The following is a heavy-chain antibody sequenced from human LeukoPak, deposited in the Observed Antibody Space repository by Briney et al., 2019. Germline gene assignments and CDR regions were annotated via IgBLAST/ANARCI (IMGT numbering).Heavy chain of an antibody. D-gene: IGHD6-13*01. J-gene: IGHJ4*02. V-gene: IGHV1-3*02. Sequence: GASVKVSCKASGYTFTSYAMHWVRQAPGQRLEWMGWSNAGNGNTKYSQEFQGRVTITRDTSASTAYMELSSLRSDDTAVYYCARESIAAAGREIDYFDYWGQGTLVTVSS. CDR2: SNAGNGNT. CDR3: ARESIAAAGREIDYFDY. CDR1: GYTFTSYA.